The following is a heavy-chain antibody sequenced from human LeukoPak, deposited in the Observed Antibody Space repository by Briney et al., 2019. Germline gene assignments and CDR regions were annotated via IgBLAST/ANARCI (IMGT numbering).Heavy chain of an antibody. CDR2: INHSGST. CDR3: AGSGGATNAFDI. J-gene: IGHJ3*02. Sequence: SETLSLTCAVYGGSFSGYYWSWIRQPPGMGLEWIGEINHSGSTNYNPSLKSRVTISVDTSKNQFSLKLSSVTAADTAVYYCAGSGGATNAFDIWGQGTMVTVSS. D-gene: IGHD2-15*01. V-gene: IGHV4-34*01. CDR1: GGSFSGYY.